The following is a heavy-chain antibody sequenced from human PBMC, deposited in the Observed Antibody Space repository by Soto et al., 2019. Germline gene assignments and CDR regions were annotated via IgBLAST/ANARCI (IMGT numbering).Heavy chain of an antibody. CDR2: ISYDGSNK. CDR3: AKEHDYGDYVDYFDY. V-gene: IGHV3-30*18. D-gene: IGHD4-17*01. CDR1: GFTFSSYG. J-gene: IGHJ4*02. Sequence: QVQLVESGGGVVQPGRSLRLSCAASGFTFSSYGMHWVRQAPGKGLEWVAVISYDGSNKYYADSMKGRFTISRDNSKNTLYLQMNSLRAEDTAVYYCAKEHDYGDYVDYFDYWGQGTLVTVSS.